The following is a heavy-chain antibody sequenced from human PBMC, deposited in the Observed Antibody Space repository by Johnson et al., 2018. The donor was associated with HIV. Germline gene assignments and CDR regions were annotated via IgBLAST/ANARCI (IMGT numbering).Heavy chain of an antibody. J-gene: IGHJ3*02. CDR1: GFTFSDYY. CDR2: ISSSGSTI. V-gene: IGHV3-11*01. CDR3: ARGPKNPGLDAFDI. Sequence: QVQLVESGGGVVQPGRSLRLSCAASGFTFSDYYMSWIRQAPGKGLEWVSYISSSGSTIYYADSVKGRFTISRDNAKNSLYLQMNSLKTEDTAVYYCARGPKNPGLDAFDIWGQGTVVTVSS. D-gene: IGHD1-14*01.